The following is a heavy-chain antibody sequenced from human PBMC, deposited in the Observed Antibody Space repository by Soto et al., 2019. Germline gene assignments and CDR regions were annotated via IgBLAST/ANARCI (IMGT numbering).Heavy chain of an antibody. CDR1: GGSISSSNW. J-gene: IGHJ3*02. V-gene: IGHV4-4*02. CDR3: ARVPPITIFGVRDAFDI. Sequence: QVQLQESGPGLVKPSGTLSLTCAVSGGSISSSNWWSWVRQPPGKGLEWIGEIYHSGSTNYNPSLKSRVTISVGKSKNQFSLKLSSVTAADTAVYYCARVPPITIFGVRDAFDIWGQGTMVTVSS. D-gene: IGHD3-3*01. CDR2: IYHSGST.